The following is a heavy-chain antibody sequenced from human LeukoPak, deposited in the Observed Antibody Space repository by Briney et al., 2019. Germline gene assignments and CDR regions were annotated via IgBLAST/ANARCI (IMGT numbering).Heavy chain of an antibody. CDR2: ISSSGSTI. CDR1: GFTFSDYY. D-gene: IGHD4-17*01. V-gene: IGHV3-11*04. Sequence: GGSLRLSCAASGFTFSDYYMSWIRQAPGKGLEWVSYISSSGSTIYYADSVKGRFTISRDNAKNSLYLQMNSLRAEDTAVYYCAKDRTTSDWKDWFDPWGQGTLVTVSS. J-gene: IGHJ5*02. CDR3: AKDRTTSDWKDWFDP.